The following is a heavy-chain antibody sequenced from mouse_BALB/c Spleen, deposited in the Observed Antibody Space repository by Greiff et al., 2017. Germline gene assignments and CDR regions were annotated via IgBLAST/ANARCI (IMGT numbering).Heavy chain of an antibody. D-gene: IGHD1-1*01. CDR3: ARSRYDYYAMDY. Sequence: EVQRVESGGGLVQPGGSRKLSCAASGFTFSSFGMHWVRQAPEKGLEWVAYISSGSSTIYYADTVKGRFTISRDNPKNTLFLQMTSLRSEDTAMYYCARSRYDYYAMDYWGQGTSVTVSS. CDR2: ISSGSSTI. CDR1: GFTFSSFG. J-gene: IGHJ4*01. V-gene: IGHV5-17*02.